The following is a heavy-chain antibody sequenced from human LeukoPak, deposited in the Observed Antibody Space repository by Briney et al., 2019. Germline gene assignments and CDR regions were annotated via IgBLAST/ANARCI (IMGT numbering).Heavy chain of an antibody. J-gene: IGHJ4*02. CDR1: GFTLSSYA. CDR2: ISGSVDNT. CDR3: AKQGFGC. Sequence: GGSLRLSCTASGFTLSSYAMSWVRQAPGEGLEWVSTISGSVDNTNYAEAVKGRFTISRDNSKNTMYLQMNSLRAEDTAVYYCAKQGFGCWGQGTLVTVSS. V-gene: IGHV3-23*01.